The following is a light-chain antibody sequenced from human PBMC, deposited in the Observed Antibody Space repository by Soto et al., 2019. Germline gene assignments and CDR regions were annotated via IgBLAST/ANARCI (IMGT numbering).Light chain of an antibody. CDR1: QSVRNNY. V-gene: IGKV3-20*01. CDR2: GAS. CDR3: QQYGNPRIT. J-gene: IGKJ5*01. Sequence: ERVLTQSPGTLSLSPGERATLSCRASQSVRNNYLAWYQQKPGQAPRLLISGASSRAAGIPDRFSGSGSETDFTLTISRLEPEDFALYFCQQYGNPRITFGQGRLLAIK.